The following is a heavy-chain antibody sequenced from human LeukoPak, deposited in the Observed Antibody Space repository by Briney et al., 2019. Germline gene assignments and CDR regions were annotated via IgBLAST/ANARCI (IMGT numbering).Heavy chain of an antibody. J-gene: IGHJ4*02. CDR3: ARSPMVVVPAGLYYFDY. CDR2: ISAYNGNT. CDR1: GYTFTSYG. D-gene: IGHD2-2*01. Sequence: ASVKVSCKASGYTFTSYGISRVRQAPGKGLEWMGWISAYNGNTNYAQKLQGRVTITTDTSTSTAYMELRSLRSDDTAVYYCARSPMVVVPAGLYYFDYWGQGTVVSVSS. V-gene: IGHV1-18*01.